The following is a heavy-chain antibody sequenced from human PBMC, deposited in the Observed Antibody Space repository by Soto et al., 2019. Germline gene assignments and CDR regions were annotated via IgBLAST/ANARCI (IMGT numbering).Heavy chain of an antibody. Sequence: QVQLQESGPGLVKPSETLSLTCTVSSDSISNYYWSWIRQPPGKGLEWIGYIHYSGSTDYNPSLKSRVSISGDTSKSQFSLKLSSVTAADTAVYYCARAVAAPFYYLDFWGQGTLVTVSS. J-gene: IGHJ4*02. CDR1: SDSISNYY. CDR3: ARAVAAPFYYLDF. CDR2: IHYSGST. D-gene: IGHD6-6*01. V-gene: IGHV4-59*01.